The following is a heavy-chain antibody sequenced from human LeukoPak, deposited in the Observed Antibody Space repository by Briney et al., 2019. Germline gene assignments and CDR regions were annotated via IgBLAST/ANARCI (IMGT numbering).Heavy chain of an antibody. CDR3: AASPDYYDSSGYSYYFDY. Sequence: SVKVSCKASGFTFTSSAVQWVRQARGQRLEWIGWIVVGSGNTNYAQKFQERVTITRDMSTSTAYMELSSLRSEDTSVYYCAASPDYYDSSGYSYYFDYWGQGTLVTVSS. CDR1: GFTFTSSA. J-gene: IGHJ4*02. CDR2: IVVGSGNT. D-gene: IGHD3-22*01. V-gene: IGHV1-58*01.